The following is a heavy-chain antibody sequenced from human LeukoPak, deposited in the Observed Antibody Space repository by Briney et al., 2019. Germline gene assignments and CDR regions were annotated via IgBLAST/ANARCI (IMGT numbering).Heavy chain of an antibody. D-gene: IGHD1-26*01. Sequence: SETLSLTCTVSGGSICISSYYWGWIRQPPGKGLEWIGSIYYSGSTYYNPSLKSRVTISVDTSKNQFSLKLSSVTAADTAVYYCARHQQGVGAIIDYWGQETLVTVSS. CDR3: ARHQQGVGAIIDY. J-gene: IGHJ4*02. V-gene: IGHV4-39*01. CDR2: IYYSGST. CDR1: GGSICISSYY.